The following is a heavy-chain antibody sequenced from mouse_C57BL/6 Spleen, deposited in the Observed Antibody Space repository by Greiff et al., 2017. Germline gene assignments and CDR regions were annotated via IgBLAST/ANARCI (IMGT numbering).Heavy chain of an antibody. V-gene: IGHV5-2*01. Sequence: EVQGVESGGGLVQPGASLKLSCESNEYEFPSYDMSWVRQTPEKRLELVAAINSDGGSTYYPDTMERRFIISRDNTKKTLYLQISRLRSEDTALYYCAKQLRLQYFDVWGTGTTVTVSA. CDR3: AKQLRLQYFDV. CDR1: EYEFPSYD. J-gene: IGHJ1*03. D-gene: IGHD3-2*02. CDR2: INSDGGST.